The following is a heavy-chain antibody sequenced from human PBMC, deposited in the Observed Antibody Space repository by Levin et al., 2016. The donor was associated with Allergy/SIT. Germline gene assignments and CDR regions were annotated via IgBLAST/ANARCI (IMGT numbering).Heavy chain of an antibody. D-gene: IGHD2-15*01. V-gene: IGHV3-43*02. J-gene: IGHJ4*02. CDR2: ISGDSGLT. CDR1: GFAFDDYA. Sequence: GESLKISCTVSGFAFDDYAMHWVRQAPGKGLEWVSLISGDSGLTYYADSVKGRFTISRDNSKNSLYLQMNSLRTEDTALYYCAKDVRFAVVVAAPDYWGQGTLVTVSS. CDR3: AKDVRFAVVVAAPDY.